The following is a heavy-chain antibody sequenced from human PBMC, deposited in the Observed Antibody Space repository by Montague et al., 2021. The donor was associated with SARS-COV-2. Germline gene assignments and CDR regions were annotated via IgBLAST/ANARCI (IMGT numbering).Heavy chain of an antibody. CDR1: GVSISSGDYF. V-gene: IGHV4-39*01. J-gene: IGHJ2*01. D-gene: IGHD1-26*01. Sequence: SETLSLTCTVSGVSISSGDYFWGWIRHPPLKGLELIGIIPYRGRPYYNRSLRRRAILFVDTSNNHLFLRLSSVTAADTVVFYCARQVGGGLWYFDLWGRGTLVTVSS. CDR3: ARQVGGGLWYFDL. CDR2: IPYRGRP.